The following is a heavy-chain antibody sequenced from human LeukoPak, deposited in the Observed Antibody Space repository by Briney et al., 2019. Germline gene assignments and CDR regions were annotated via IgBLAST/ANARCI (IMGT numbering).Heavy chain of an antibody. CDR1: GATISNYY. CDR3: ARLGSYHDF. D-gene: IGHD1-26*01. Sequence: LETLSLTCTVSGATISNYYWSWTRQTPEKGLEWMGHIHSSGGSRYYPSLKSRLTMSIDTSRNQLSLKLTSVTAADTAVYFCARLGSYHDFRGRGALVTVFS. V-gene: IGHV4-4*09. CDR2: IHSSGGS. J-gene: IGHJ4*02.